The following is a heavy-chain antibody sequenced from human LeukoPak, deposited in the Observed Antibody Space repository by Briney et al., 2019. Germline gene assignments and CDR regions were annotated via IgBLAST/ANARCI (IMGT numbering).Heavy chain of an antibody. CDR3: ARALHTSAYYYYFDY. J-gene: IGHJ4*02. Sequence: PSQTLSLTCTVSGGSISSGDYYWSWIRQPPGKGLEWIGNILYSGNTNYNPSLKSRVGISIDTSRKQFSLKLSSVTAADTAVYYCARALHTSAYYYYFDYWGQGTLVTVSS. V-gene: IGHV4-30-4*01. D-gene: IGHD3-22*01. CDR1: GGSISSGDYY. CDR2: ILYSGNT.